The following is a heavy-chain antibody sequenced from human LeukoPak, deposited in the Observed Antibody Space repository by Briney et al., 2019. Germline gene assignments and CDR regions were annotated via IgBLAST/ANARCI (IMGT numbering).Heavy chain of an antibody. CDR1: GFTFTNYW. CDR2: INVDGSST. J-gene: IGHJ4*02. CDR3: ARGKGEYSSRWYYFDY. Sequence: GGSLRLSCAASGFTFTNYWMHWVRQAPGKGLAGVSYINVDGSSTNYADSVKGRFTISRDNAKNTVYLQMNSLRADDTAVYYCARGKGEYSSRWYYFDYWGQGTLVTVSS. V-gene: IGHV3-74*01. D-gene: IGHD6-13*01.